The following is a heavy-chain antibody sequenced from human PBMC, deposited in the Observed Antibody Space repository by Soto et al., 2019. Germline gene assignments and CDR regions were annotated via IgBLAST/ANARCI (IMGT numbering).Heavy chain of an antibody. Sequence: PFQPISVPCTVADGYIVNHCGRWILQPQSKGLEWFGSIYYSGSTYYNPSLKSRVTISVDTSKNQFSLKLSSVTAADTAVYYCARNPRDIVVVVAATPGLDFDYWGQGTLVTVSS. CDR3: ARNPRDIVVVVAATPGLDFDY. V-gene: IGHV4-59*05. D-gene: IGHD2-15*01. CDR2: IYYSGST. J-gene: IGHJ4*02. CDR1: DGYIVNHC.